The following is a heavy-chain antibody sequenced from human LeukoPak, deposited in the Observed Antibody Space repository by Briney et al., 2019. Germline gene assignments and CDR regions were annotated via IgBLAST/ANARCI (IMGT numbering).Heavy chain of an antibody. CDR3: ARGPTMDYFDY. CDR2: IYYSGRT. D-gene: IGHD3-10*01. CDR1: LGSISSGGYY. J-gene: IGHJ4*02. V-gene: IGHV4-31*03. Sequence: SETLSLTCTLSLGSISSGGYYWSWIRQHPGKGLEWIGYIYYSGRTYYNPSLKSRVTISVDTSKNQFSLKLGSVTAADTAVYYCARGPTMDYFDYWGQGTLGTVSS.